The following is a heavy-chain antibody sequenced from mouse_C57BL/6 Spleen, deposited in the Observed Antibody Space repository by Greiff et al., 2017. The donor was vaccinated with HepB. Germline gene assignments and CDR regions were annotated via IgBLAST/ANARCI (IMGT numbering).Heavy chain of an antibody. Sequence: QVKLQQPGAELVRPGSSVKLSCKASGYTFTSYWMDWVKQRPGQGLEWIGNIYPSDSETHYNQKFKDKATLTVDKSSSTAYMQLSSLTSEDSAVYYCASGVDFDYWVQGTTLTDSS. CDR2: IYPSDSET. CDR3: ASGVDFDY. CDR1: GYTFTSYW. V-gene: IGHV1-61*01. J-gene: IGHJ2*01.